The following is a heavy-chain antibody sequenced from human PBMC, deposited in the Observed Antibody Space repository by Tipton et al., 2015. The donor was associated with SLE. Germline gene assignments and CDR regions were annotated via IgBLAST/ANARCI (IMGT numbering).Heavy chain of an antibody. CDR3: ASNSGTYYYYYYMDV. D-gene: IGHD1-26*01. J-gene: IGHJ6*03. V-gene: IGHV4-59*01. Sequence: TLSLTCSVSGYSISRGFYWAWIRQPPGKGLEWIGYIYYSGSTNYNPSLKSRVTMSVDTSKNQFSLKLSSVTAADTAIYYCASNSGTYYYYYYMDVWGKGTTVTVSS. CDR2: IYYSGST. CDR1: GYSISRGFY.